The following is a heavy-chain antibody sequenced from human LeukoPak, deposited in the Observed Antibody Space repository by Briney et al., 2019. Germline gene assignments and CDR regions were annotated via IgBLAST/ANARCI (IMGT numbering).Heavy chain of an antibody. D-gene: IGHD3-22*01. CDR2: IYYSGST. V-gene: IGHV4-59*08. Sequence: SETLSLTCTVSGGSISSYYWSWIRQPPGKGLEWIGYIYYSGSTNYNPSLKSRVTISVDTSKNQFFLKLSSVTAADTAVYYCARTYYYDSSGYFNDAFDIWGQGTMVTVSS. CDR3: ARTYYYDSSGYFNDAFDI. J-gene: IGHJ3*02. CDR1: GGSISSYY.